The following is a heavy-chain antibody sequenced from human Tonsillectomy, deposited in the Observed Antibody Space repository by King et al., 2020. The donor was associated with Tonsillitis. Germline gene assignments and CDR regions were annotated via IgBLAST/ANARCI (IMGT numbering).Heavy chain of an antibody. CDR3: ARDHNIRLPATGFVY. V-gene: IGHV1-2*02. CDR1: GYTFTDYY. D-gene: IGHD2-21*02. J-gene: IGHJ4*02. Sequence: QLVQSGAEVKKPGASVRVSCKASGYTFTDYYMHWVRQAPGQGLEWMGWINPNSGGSNSAQKFQGRVTMTRDTSISVAYMELSRLRSDDTAVYYCARDHNIRLPATGFVYWGQGTLVTVSS. CDR2: INPNSGGS.